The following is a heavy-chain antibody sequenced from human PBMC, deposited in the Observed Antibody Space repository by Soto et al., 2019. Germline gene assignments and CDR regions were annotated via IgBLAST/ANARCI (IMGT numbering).Heavy chain of an antibody. V-gene: IGHV4-4*02. J-gene: IGHJ4*02. CDR1: GDSIISDKW. D-gene: IGHD6-19*01. CDR3: ARGESQQQWDD. Sequence: SETLSLTCAVSGDSIISDKWWSWVRQAPGKGLEWIGEIHHGGNSKYNPSLKSRVIISVDRSKNQFSLNLTSVTDADTAVYYCARGESQQQWDDWGQGTLVTVSS. CDR2: IHHGGNS.